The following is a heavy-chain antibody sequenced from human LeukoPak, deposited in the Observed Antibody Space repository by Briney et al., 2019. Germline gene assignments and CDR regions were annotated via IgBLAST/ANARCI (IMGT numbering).Heavy chain of an antibody. CDR2: FYHSGST. CDR3: ARGRQSITAADTTFFDF. J-gene: IGHJ4*02. D-gene: IGHD6-13*01. Sequence: SETLSLTCTVSDYSISSGYYWGWIRQPPGKGLEWIGSFYHSGSTYYNPSLKSRVTISIDTSKNQFSLNLYSVTAADTAVYYCARGRQSITAADTTFFDFWGQGILVTVSS. CDR1: DYSISSGYY. V-gene: IGHV4-38-2*02.